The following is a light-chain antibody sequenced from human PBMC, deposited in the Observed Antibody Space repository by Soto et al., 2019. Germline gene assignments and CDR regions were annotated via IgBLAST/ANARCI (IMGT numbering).Light chain of an antibody. CDR1: QSISSSY. J-gene: IGKJ2*01. Sequence: EIVLTQSPGTLSLSPGERATLSCRASQSISSSYLAWYQQKPGQAPRLLIYAASIRATGIPDRFSCSGSGADFTLTMSRLEPYEFAVYYCHEYGSSSYTFGQGTQLEIK. CDR3: HEYGSSSYT. V-gene: IGKV3-20*01. CDR2: AAS.